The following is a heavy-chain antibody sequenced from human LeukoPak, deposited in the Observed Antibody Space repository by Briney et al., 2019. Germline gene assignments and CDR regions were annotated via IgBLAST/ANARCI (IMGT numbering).Heavy chain of an antibody. V-gene: IGHV3-23*01. Sequence: GGSLRLSCAASGFTFSSYAMSWVRQAPGKGLEWVSAISGSGGSTYYADSVKGRFTISRDNSKNTLYLQMNSLRAEDTAVYYCAKDHYQYYYGSGSYYRGRGFFDYWGQGTLVTVSS. J-gene: IGHJ4*02. CDR2: ISGSGGST. CDR1: GFTFSSYA. CDR3: AKDHYQYYYGSGSYYRGRGFFDY. D-gene: IGHD3-10*01.